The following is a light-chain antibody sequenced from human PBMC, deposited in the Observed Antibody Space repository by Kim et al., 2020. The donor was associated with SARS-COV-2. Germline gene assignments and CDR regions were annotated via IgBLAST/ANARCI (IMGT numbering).Light chain of an antibody. Sequence: SSELTQDPAVSVALGQTVRISCQGATLRNYYTNWYQQKPGHAPVLVIYDTSIRPSGIPDRFSGSSSGNTASLTITGAQAEDEADFYCNSRDSTGDAYVFGTGTKVTVL. CDR3: NSRDSTGDAYV. J-gene: IGLJ1*01. V-gene: IGLV3-19*01. CDR1: TLRNYY. CDR2: DTS.